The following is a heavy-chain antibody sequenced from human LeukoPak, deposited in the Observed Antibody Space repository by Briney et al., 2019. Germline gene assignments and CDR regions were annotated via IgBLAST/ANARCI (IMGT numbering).Heavy chain of an antibody. V-gene: IGHV3-23*01. CDR1: GFTFSSYA. J-gene: IGHJ4*02. Sequence: GGSLRLSCAASGFTFSSYAKSWVRQAPGKGLEWVSTISGSGGSAYYADSVKGRFTISRDNSKNTLYLQMNSLRAEDTAMYYCAKDLLQSTDIVGVVFDYWGQGTLAIVSS. D-gene: IGHD1-26*01. CDR2: ISGSGGSA. CDR3: AKDLLQSTDIVGVVFDY.